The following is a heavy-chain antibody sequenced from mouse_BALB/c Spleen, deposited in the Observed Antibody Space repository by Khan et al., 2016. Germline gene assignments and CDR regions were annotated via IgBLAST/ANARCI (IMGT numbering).Heavy chain of an antibody. CDR3: ASSTQTFCAMDY. CDR2: IDPFNGGT. J-gene: IGHJ4*01. Sequence: VQLQQSGPALMKPGASVKISCKASGYPFTSYYMHWVKQSHGKSLEWIGYIDPFNGGTSYNQKFKGKATLTVDKSSSTAYMHISSLTSEDSAVXSCASSTQTFCAMDYGGQGTSVTVSS. CDR1: GYPFTSYY. V-gene: IGHV1S135*01.